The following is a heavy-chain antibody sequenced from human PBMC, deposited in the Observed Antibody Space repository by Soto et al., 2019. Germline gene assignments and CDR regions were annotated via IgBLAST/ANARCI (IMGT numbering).Heavy chain of an antibody. D-gene: IGHD6-13*01. J-gene: IGHJ5*02. V-gene: IGHV4-34*01. CDR1: SGSFSGYY. CDR2: INHGGIS. CDR3: ARGRSGYSSSWRFDP. Sequence: TSETLSLTCAVYSGSFSGYYWSWIRQPPGKGLEWIGEINHGGISNYNPSLKSRVTISVDASKSQISLKMNSLTAADTAMYYCARGRSGYSSSWRFDPWGQGTLVTVS.